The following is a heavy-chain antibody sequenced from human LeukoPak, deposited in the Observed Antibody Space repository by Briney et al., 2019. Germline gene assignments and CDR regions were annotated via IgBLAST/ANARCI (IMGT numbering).Heavy chain of an antibody. CDR1: GGSSSSGDYY. CDR3: ASWRPFGDWLFGGVDY. Sequence: SQTLSLTCTVSGGSSSSGDYYWNWIRQPPGKGLEWIGYIYYSGSTYYNPSLKSRVTISVDTSKNQFSLKLSSVTAADTAVYYCASWRPFGDWLFGGVDYWGQGTLVTVSS. CDR2: IYYSGST. V-gene: IGHV4-30-4*08. J-gene: IGHJ4*02. D-gene: IGHD3-9*01.